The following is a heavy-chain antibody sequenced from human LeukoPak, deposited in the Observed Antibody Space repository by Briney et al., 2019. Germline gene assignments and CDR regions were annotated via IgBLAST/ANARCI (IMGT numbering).Heavy chain of an antibody. CDR3: ARDLEYYYDSSGYYYSSSEYFDL. CDR2: IYHSGST. D-gene: IGHD3-22*01. V-gene: IGHV4-4*02. CDR1: GVSISSSNW. J-gene: IGHJ2*01. Sequence: SETLSLTCAVSGVSISSSNWWSWVRQPPGKGLEWIGEIYHSGSTNYNPSLKSRVTILVDKSKNQFSLKLSSVTAADTAVYYCARDLEYYYDSSGYYYSSSEYFDLWGRGTLVTVSS.